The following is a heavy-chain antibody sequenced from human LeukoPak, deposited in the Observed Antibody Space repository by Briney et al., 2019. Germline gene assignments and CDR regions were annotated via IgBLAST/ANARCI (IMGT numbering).Heavy chain of an antibody. J-gene: IGHJ4*02. D-gene: IGHD3-10*01. V-gene: IGHV3-23*01. CDR2: ISGSGGST. CDR3: AKSPYYYGSGSYPGDYFDY. CDR1: GFTFSSYA. Sequence: QPGGSLRLSCAASGFTFSSYAMSWVRQAPGKGLEWVSAISGSGGSTYYADSVKGRFTISRDNSKNTLYLQMNSLRAEDTAVYYCAKSPYYYGSGSYPGDYFDYWGQGTLVTVSS.